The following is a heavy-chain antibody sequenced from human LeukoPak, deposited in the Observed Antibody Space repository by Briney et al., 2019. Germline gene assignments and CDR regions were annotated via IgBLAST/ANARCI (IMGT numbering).Heavy chain of an antibody. J-gene: IGHJ4*02. Sequence: PGGSLRLSCTASGFTFGDYAMSWVRQAPGKGLEWVGFIRSKAYGGTTEYAASVKGRFTISRDNAKNSLYLQMNSLRAEDTAVYYCARGPRHSHWGSSGYFDYWGQGTLVTVSS. D-gene: IGHD7-27*01. CDR1: GFTFGDYA. CDR3: ARGPRHSHWGSSGYFDY. CDR2: IRSKAYGGTT. V-gene: IGHV3-49*04.